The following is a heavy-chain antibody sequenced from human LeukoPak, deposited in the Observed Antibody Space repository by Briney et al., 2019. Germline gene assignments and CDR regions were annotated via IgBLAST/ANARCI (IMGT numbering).Heavy chain of an antibody. V-gene: IGHV3-23*01. CDR1: GFTFSSYA. Sequence: GGSLRLSCAASGFTFSSYAMSWVRQAPGKGLEWVSAISGSGGSTYYADSVKGRFTISRDNSKNMLYLQMNSLRAEDTAVYYCAKGDYYYYYGMDVWGQGTTVTVSS. CDR2: ISGSGGST. CDR3: AKGDYYYYYGMDV. J-gene: IGHJ6*02.